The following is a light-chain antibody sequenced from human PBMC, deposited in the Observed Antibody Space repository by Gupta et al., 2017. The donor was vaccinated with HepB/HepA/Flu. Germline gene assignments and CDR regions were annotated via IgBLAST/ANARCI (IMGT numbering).Light chain of an antibody. Sequence: QAGLTLPPSVPKGLRQTATPTCTGNSNNVGNQGAAWLQQHQGHPPKLLSYKNNNRPSGISERFSASKSGNTASLTITGLQPEDEADYYCSAWDSSLSAQVFGGGTKLTVL. J-gene: IGLJ2*01. CDR1: SNNVGNQG. CDR3: SAWDSSLSAQV. CDR2: KNN. V-gene: IGLV10-54*04.